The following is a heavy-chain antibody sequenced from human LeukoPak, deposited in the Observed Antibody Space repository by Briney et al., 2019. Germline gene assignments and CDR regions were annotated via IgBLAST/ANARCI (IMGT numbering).Heavy chain of an antibody. CDR2: INPNSGGT. J-gene: IGHJ5*02. CDR1: GYTFTGYY. V-gene: IGHV1-2*02. D-gene: IGHD3-10*01. CDR3: ARAVTMVRGVPSSKFDP. Sequence: ASVKVSCKASGYTFTGYYMHWVRQAPGQGLEWMGWINPNSGGTNYAQKFQGRVTMTRDTSISTAYMELSRLRSDDTAVYYCARAVTMVRGVPSSKFDPWGQGTLVTVSS.